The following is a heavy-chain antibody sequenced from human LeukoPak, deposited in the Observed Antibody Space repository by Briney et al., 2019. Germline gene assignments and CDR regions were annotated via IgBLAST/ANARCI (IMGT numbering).Heavy chain of an antibody. D-gene: IGHD2-2*01. J-gene: IGHJ4*02. CDR1: GGSISIYY. CDR2: IYYSEST. Sequence: KASQTLSLTCTVSGGSISIYYWSWIRQPPGKGLEWIGYIYYSESTNYHPSHKSRVTISVDTSKNQFSLKLSSVTAADTAVYYCARVVPAAIHFDYWGQGTLVTVSS. V-gene: IGHV4-59*01. CDR3: ARVVPAAIHFDY.